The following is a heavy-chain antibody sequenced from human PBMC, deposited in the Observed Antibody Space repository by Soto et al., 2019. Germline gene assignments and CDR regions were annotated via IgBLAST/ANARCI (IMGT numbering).Heavy chain of an antibody. CDR1: GYTFTSHD. V-gene: IGHV1-8*01. CDR2: TNPNTGNR. CDR3: KRTGLGLTNDY. J-gene: IGHJ4*02. D-gene: IGHD1-1*01. Sequence: ASVKVSCKASGYTFTSHDINWVRQATGQGLEWMGWTNPNTGNRGYAQKFQGRATMTWNTSISTAFMEISSLRSEDTAVYYCKRTGLGLTNDYWGQGTLVTVS.